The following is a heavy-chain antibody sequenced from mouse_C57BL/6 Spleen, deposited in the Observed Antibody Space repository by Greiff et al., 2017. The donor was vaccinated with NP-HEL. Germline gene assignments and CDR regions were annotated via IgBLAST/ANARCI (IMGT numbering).Heavy chain of an antibody. CDR1: GFTFSSYT. J-gene: IGHJ2*01. D-gene: IGHD2-4*01. CDR2: ISGGGGNT. Sequence: EVQLVESGGGLVKPGGSLKLSCAASGFTFSSYTMSWVRQTPEKRLEWVATISGGGGNTYYPDSVKGRFTISRDNAKNTLYLQMSSLRSEDTALYYCARDGGYDYFFDYWGQGTTLTVSS. V-gene: IGHV5-9*01. CDR3: ARDGGYDYFFDY.